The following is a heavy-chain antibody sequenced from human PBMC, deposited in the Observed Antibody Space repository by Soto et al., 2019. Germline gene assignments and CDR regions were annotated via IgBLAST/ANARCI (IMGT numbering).Heavy chain of an antibody. CDR3: AKDAVTYYFDY. Sequence: GSLRLSWAASGFTFVSYGIHWFRQSPGKGREWVAVISYEGSSKYYADSVKGRFTISRDNSTITLYLQMNSLRAEDTSVYYCAKDAVTYYFDYWGQGTLVTVSS. CDR2: ISYEGSSK. V-gene: IGHV3-30*18. CDR1: GFTFVSYG. D-gene: IGHD2-21*02. J-gene: IGHJ4*02.